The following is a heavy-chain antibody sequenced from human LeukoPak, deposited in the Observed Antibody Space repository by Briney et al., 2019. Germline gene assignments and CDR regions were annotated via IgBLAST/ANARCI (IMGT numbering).Heavy chain of an antibody. D-gene: IGHD3-22*01. CDR3: ARDLRDSSGYYYVPYDY. Sequence: AASVKVSCKASGYTFTVYYMHWVRQAPGQGLEWMGWINPNSGGTNYAQKFQGRVTMTRDTSISTAYMELSRLRSDDTAVYYCARDLRDSSGYYYVPYDYWGQGTLVTVSS. CDR2: INPNSGGT. V-gene: IGHV1-2*02. J-gene: IGHJ4*02. CDR1: GYTFTVYY.